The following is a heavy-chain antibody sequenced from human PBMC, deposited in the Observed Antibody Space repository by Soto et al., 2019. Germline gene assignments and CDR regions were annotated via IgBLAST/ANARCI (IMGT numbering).Heavy chain of an antibody. CDR2: ISHDGRNT. D-gene: IGHD2-15*01. CDR1: DLHFTDYS. CDR3: AVDAVPTRSFRYCSFRF. V-gene: IGHV3-30*04. Sequence: QAQRVESGGGGVQPGRSLRLSCAASDLHFTDYSIHLVRQTAAKGLDWVAFISHDGRNTFYSDSVKGRFTISRDDSRSMLFLQMSGVTVEDTAIYYCAVDAVPTRSFRYCSFRFWGRGTLVTVSS. J-gene: IGHJ4*02.